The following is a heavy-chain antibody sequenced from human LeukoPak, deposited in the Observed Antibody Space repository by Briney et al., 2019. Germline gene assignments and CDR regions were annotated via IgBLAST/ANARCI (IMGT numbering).Heavy chain of an antibody. Sequence: ASVKVSCKASGGTFSSYAISWVRQAPGQGLEWMGGIIPIFGTANYAQKFQGRVTITADESTSTAYMELSSLRSEDTAVYYCARGSRPHYYDSSGYSAFPSGFDYWGQGTLVTVSS. CDR1: GGTFSSYA. CDR2: IIPIFGTA. CDR3: ARGSRPHYYDSSGYSAFPSGFDY. D-gene: IGHD3-22*01. V-gene: IGHV1-69*13. J-gene: IGHJ4*02.